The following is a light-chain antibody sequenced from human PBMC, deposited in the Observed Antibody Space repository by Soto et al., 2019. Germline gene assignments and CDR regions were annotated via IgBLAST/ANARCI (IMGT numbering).Light chain of an antibody. CDR1: QSVSSN. CDR3: QQYNNWPNLT. Sequence: EIVMTQSPATLSGPPGERATLSCRASQSVSSNLAWYQQKPGPAPRLLIYGASTRATAIPARFSGSASWTDFTLTLTSLQSEDFAVYSCQQYNNWPNLTFGPGTKVDIK. J-gene: IGKJ3*01. CDR2: GAS. V-gene: IGKV3-15*01.